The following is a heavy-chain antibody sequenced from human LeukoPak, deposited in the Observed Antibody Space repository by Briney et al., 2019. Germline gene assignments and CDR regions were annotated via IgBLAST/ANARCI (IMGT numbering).Heavy chain of an antibody. CDR2: ISSSGTTI. J-gene: IGHJ4*02. V-gene: IGHV3-48*03. CDR3: AREAAGYSSGWPDY. D-gene: IGHD6-19*01. Sequence: GGSLRLSCAASGFTFSSYAMNWVRQAPGKGLEWVSYISSSGTTIYYADSVNGRFTISRDNAKNALYLQMNSLRAEDTAVYYCAREAAGYSSGWPDYWGQGTLVTVSS. CDR1: GFTFSSYA.